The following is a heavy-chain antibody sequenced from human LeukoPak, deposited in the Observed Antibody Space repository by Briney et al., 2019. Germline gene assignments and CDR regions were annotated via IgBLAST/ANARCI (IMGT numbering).Heavy chain of an antibody. J-gene: IGHJ6*02. CDR3: AREGSSGWYRTSYHYYGMDV. CDR2: ISAYNGNT. V-gene: IGHV1-18*01. Sequence: ASVKVSCKASGYTFTSYGISWVRQAPGQGLEWMGWISAYNGNTNYAQKLQGRVTMTTDTSTSTAYMELRSLRSDDTAVYYCAREGSSGWYRTSYHYYGMDVWGQGTTVTVSS. CDR1: GYTFTSYG. D-gene: IGHD6-19*01.